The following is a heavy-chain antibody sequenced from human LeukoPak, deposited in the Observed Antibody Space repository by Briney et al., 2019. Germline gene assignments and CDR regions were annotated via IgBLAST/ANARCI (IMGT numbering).Heavy chain of an antibody. Sequence: SETLSLTCTVPGGSISSSPYYWGCIRQPPGKGLGWIGSIYYSGSTYYNPSLKSRVTISADTSKNEFSLELSSVTAADTAVYYCATESEGGAFDIWGQGTMVTVSP. J-gene: IGHJ3*02. V-gene: IGHV4-39*07. D-gene: IGHD1-26*01. CDR1: GGSISSSPYY. CDR2: IYYSGST. CDR3: ATESEGGAFDI.